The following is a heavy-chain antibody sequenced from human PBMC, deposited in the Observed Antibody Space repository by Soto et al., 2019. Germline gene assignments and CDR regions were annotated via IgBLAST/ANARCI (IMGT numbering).Heavy chain of an antibody. CDR3: ARRRYYECSGCAFDI. J-gene: IGHJ3*02. V-gene: IGHV1-69*13. CDR2: IIPILGTA. CDR1: GGTFSSYA. Sequence: PVKVSCKASGGTFSSYAISWVRQAPGQGLEWMGGIIPILGTANYAHKLQGRIAITADESTSTAYMELSSLRSENTAVYYCARRRYYECSGCAFDIWGQGTMVTVSS. D-gene: IGHD3-22*01.